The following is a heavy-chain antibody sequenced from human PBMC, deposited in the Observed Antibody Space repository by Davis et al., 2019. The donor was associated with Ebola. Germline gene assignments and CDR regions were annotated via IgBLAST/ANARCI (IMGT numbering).Heavy chain of an antibody. CDR2: IKQDGGEK. Sequence: GGPLRPPLAAPGFTLSSYCMHWLRQPPGKRLVWVANIKQDGGEKYYVDSVKGRFTISRDNAKNSLYLQMNSLRAEDTAVYYCARAPGIAVAGTWWFEPWGQGTLVTVSS. J-gene: IGHJ5*02. V-gene: IGHV3-7*03. CDR1: GFTLSSYC. D-gene: IGHD6-19*01. CDR3: ARAPGIAVAGTWWFEP.